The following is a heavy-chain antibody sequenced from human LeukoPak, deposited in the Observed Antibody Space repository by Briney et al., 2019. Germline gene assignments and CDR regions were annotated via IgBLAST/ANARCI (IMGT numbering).Heavy chain of an antibody. V-gene: IGHV3-7*02. Sequence: GGSLRLSCAASGFTFSSYWMSWVRQAPGKRLEWVANIKQDGSEKYYVDSVKGRFTISRDNAKNSLYLQMNSLRAEDTAVYYCARAGSSSPRSGGYYYYYMDVWGKGTTVTVSS. CDR1: GFTFSSYW. CDR3: ARAGSSSPRSGGYYYYYMDV. J-gene: IGHJ6*03. D-gene: IGHD6-6*01. CDR2: IKQDGSEK.